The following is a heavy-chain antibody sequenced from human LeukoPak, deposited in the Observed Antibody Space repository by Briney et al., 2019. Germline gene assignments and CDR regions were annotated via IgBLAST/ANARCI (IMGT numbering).Heavy chain of an antibody. J-gene: IGHJ6*03. Sequence: ASVKVSCKASGYTFTGYYMHWVRQAPGQGLEWMGWINPNSGGTNYAQKFQGRVTMTRDTSISTAYMELSRLRSDDTAVYYCARPLRPHDYYYYMDVWGKGTTVTVSS. D-gene: IGHD5-12*01. CDR3: ARPLRPHDYYYYMDV. CDR1: GYTFTGYY. CDR2: INPNSGGT. V-gene: IGHV1-2*02.